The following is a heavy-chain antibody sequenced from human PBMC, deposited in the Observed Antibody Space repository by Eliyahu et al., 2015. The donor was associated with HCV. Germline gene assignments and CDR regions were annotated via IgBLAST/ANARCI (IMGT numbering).Heavy chain of an antibody. V-gene: IGHV3-23*01. Sequence: EVQLLESGGGLVQPGGSXRLSCAXSXFTFSXXAMSWVHQAPGKGLEWVSAISGSGGSTYYADSVKGRFTISRDNSKNTLYLQMNSLRAEDTAVYYCARIRGYSGYESYYFDYWGQGTLVTVSS. CDR1: XFTFSXXA. CDR3: ARIRGYSGYESYYFDY. D-gene: IGHD5-12*01. CDR2: ISGSGGST. J-gene: IGHJ4*02.